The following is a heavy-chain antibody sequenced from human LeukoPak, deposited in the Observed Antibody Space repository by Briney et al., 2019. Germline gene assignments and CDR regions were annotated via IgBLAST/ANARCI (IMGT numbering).Heavy chain of an antibody. CDR2: IFESGCP. D-gene: IGHD1-26*01. J-gene: IGHJ3*02. Sequence: PSETLSLTCTVSGVSICGSTYFWGWIRLPPGKGLEWLGSIFESGCPYYIPSLKSRVTLAVDTARNQFSLMLTSVTPTDTAVYFCARTGFVGTTDHDAFDIWVQGTLVTV. CDR1: GVSICGSTYF. V-gene: IGHV4-39*01. CDR3: ARTGFVGTTDHDAFDI.